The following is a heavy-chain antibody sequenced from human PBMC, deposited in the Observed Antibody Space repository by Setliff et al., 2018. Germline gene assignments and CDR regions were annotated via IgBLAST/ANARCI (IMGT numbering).Heavy chain of an antibody. CDR2: ISATGGNT. CDR1: GFTFSIYS. D-gene: IGHD2-8*01. J-gene: IGHJ4*02. Sequence: PGGSLRLSCAASGFTFSIYSMSWVRQAPGKGLEWVALISATGGNTFYADSVKGRFTISRENSKDTLYLQMNSLRAEDTAVYYCASLGYCTIGGCYKGRGSEYWGQGTLVTVSS. CDR3: ASLGYCTIGGCYKGRGSEY. V-gene: IGHV3-23*01.